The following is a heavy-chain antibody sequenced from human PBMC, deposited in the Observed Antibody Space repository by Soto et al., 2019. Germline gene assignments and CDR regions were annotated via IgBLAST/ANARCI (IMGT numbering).Heavy chain of an antibody. CDR1: GGSISSNNW. D-gene: IGHD6-19*01. V-gene: IGHV4-4*02. Sequence: SETLSLTCAVSGGSISSNNWWSWVRQPPGKGLEWIGYMYNSGSTNYNPSLKSRVIISVDTSKNQFSLKLSSVAAADTAVYYCARVSSGWYYFDYWGQGTLVTVSS. J-gene: IGHJ4*02. CDR2: MYNSGST. CDR3: ARVSSGWYYFDY.